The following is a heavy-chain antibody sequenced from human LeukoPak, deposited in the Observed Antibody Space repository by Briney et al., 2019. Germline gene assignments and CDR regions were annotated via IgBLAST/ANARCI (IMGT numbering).Heavy chain of an antibody. D-gene: IGHD6-19*01. J-gene: IGHJ6*03. CDR1: GFTFSDYW. CDR3: ARDMGSSAWGYDYYYMDV. V-gene: IGHV3-74*01. Sequence: GGSLRLSCAASGFTFSDYWMHWVRQAPGKGLVWVSRISSDGSRVTYADSVKGRFTISRDKSKKTLYLQMNNLRSEDTAVYYCARDMGSSAWGYDYYYMDVWGKGTTVTVSS. CDR2: ISSDGSRV.